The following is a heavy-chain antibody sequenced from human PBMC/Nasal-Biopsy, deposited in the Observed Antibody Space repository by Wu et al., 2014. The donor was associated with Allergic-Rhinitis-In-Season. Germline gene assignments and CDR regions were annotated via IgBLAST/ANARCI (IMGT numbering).Heavy chain of an antibody. J-gene: IGHJ5*01. V-gene: IGHV3-11*04. D-gene: IGHD3-10*01. CDR3: ARDRGGQQFDF. Sequence: GDTMDYADSVKGRFTISRDNAKNSLYLQMNSLRAEDTAVYYCARDRGGQQFDFWGQGILVTVSS. CDR2: GDTM.